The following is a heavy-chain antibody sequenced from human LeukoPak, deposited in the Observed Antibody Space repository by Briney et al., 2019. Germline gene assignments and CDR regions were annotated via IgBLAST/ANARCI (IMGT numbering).Heavy chain of an antibody. J-gene: IGHJ4*02. CDR1: GGSIGSYY. CDR3: ARVRIAAAGTPLFDY. Sequence: PSETLSLTCTVSGGSIGSYYWSWIRQPPGKGLEWIGYIYYSGSTNYNPSLKSRVTISVDTSKNQFSLKLSSVTAADTAVYYCARVRIAAAGTPLFDYWGQGTLVTVSS. V-gene: IGHV4-59*01. D-gene: IGHD6-13*01. CDR2: IYYSGST.